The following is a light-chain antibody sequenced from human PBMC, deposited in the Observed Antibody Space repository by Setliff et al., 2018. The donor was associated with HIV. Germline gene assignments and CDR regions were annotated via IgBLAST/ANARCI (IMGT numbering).Light chain of an antibody. CDR3: SSYAGSNNYV. CDR1: TGDVGAYNF. J-gene: IGLJ1*01. CDR2: EVT. V-gene: IGLV2-8*01. Sequence: QSALTQPPSASGSPGQSVTISCTGTTGDVGAYNFVSWYQQHPGKAPKPMIYEVTKRPSGVPDRFSGSKSANTASLTVSGLQAEDEADYYCSSYAGSNNYVFGTGTKVTVL.